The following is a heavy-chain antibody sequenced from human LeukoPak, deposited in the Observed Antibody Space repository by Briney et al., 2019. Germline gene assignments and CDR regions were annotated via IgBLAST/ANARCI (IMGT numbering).Heavy chain of an antibody. CDR2: ISYDGSNK. D-gene: IGHD1-1*01. V-gene: IGHV3-30-3*01. J-gene: IGHJ3*02. CDR1: GFTFSSYA. Sequence: GGSLRLSCAASGFTFSSYAMHWVRQAPGKGLEWVAVISYDGSNKYYADSVKGRFTISRDNSKNTLYLQMNSLRAEDTAGYYCAGGTERKDAFDIWGQGTMVTVSS. CDR3: AGGTERKDAFDI.